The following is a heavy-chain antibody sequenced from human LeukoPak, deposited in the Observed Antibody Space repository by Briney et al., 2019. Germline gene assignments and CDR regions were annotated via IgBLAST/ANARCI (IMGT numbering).Heavy chain of an antibody. D-gene: IGHD3-10*01. CDR2: ISYDGSNK. CDR1: GFTFSSYA. J-gene: IGHJ6*02. Sequence: GGSLRLSCAASGFTFSSYAMHWVRQAPGKGLEWVAVISYDGSNKYYADSVKGRFTISRDNSKNTLYLQMNSLRAEDTAVYYCARFGELLYGMDVWGQGNTVTVSS. CDR3: ARFGELLYGMDV. V-gene: IGHV3-30-3*01.